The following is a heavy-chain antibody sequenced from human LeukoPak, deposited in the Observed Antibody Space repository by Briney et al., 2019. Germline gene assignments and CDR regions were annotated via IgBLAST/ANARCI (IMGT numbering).Heavy chain of an antibody. CDR1: GGSISSGGYS. CDR2: IYHSGST. Sequence: SQTLSLTCAVSGGSISSGGYSWSWIRQPPGKGLEWIGYIYHSGSTYYNPSLKSRVTISVGRSKNQFSLKLSSVTAADTAVYYCARGRGYCSSTSCYTGPYYYYYYGMDVWGQGTTVTVSS. CDR3: ARGRGYCSSTSCYTGPYYYYYYGMDV. D-gene: IGHD2-2*02. V-gene: IGHV4-30-2*01. J-gene: IGHJ6*02.